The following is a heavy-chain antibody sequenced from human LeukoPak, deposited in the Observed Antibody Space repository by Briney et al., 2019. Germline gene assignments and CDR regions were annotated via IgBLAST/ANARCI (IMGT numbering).Heavy chain of an antibody. J-gene: IGHJ3*02. D-gene: IGHD6-19*01. CDR2: ISSSSSTI. Sequence: GGSLRLSCAASGFTFSSYSMNWVRQAPGKGLEWVSYISSSSSTIYYADSVKGRFTISRDNAKNSLYLQMDSLRAEDTAVYYCARGGSSGWWAFDIWGQGTMVTVSS. CDR1: GFTFSSYS. CDR3: ARGGSSGWWAFDI. V-gene: IGHV3-48*01.